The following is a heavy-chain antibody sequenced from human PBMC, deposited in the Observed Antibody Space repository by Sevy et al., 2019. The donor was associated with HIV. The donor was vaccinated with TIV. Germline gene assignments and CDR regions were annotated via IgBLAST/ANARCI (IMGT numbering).Heavy chain of an antibody. V-gene: IGHV3-73*01. D-gene: IGHD3-10*01. CDR2: IRSRAKNYVT. CDR3: TSGGFSQKTGLYVDY. CDR1: GATFSGSA. Sequence: GGSLRLSCAASGATFSGSAIHWVRQPSGKGLEWVGRIRSRAKNYVTEYGAPVKGRFSISRDDSKNTTYLQMNSLKTEDTAIYFCTSGGFSQKTGLYVDYWGPGTVVTVSS. J-gene: IGHJ4*02.